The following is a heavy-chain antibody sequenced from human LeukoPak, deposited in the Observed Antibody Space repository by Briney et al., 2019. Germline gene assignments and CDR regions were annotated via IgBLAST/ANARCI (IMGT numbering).Heavy chain of an antibody. V-gene: IGHV4-39*01. CDR1: GGSISSSSHS. Sequence: SETLSLTCTVSGGSISSSSHSWGWIRQPPGKGLEWIGTIYYSGNTDYNSSPKRRLTISVDTSKHQLSLKVTSVTAADTAVYYCARHQYRSGSTYHFDYWGQGTLVTVSS. CDR3: ARHQYRSGSTYHFDY. D-gene: IGHD6-19*01. CDR2: IYYSGNT. J-gene: IGHJ4*02.